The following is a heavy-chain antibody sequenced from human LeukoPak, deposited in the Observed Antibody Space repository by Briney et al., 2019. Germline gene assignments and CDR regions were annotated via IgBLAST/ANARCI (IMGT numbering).Heavy chain of an antibody. V-gene: IGHV3-48*03. D-gene: IGHD3-10*01. CDR1: GFTFSSYE. Sequence: PGGSLRLSCAVSGFTFSSYETNWVRQAPGKGLEWVSYISSSGSTIYYADSVKGRFTISRDNTKNSLYLLMNSLRAEDTAVYYCARVHRYASGTYSFDYWGQGTLVTVSS. CDR2: ISSSGSTI. CDR3: ARVHRYASGTYSFDY. J-gene: IGHJ4*02.